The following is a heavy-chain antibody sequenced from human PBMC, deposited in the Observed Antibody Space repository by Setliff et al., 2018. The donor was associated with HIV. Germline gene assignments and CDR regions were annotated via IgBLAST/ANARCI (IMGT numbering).Heavy chain of an antibody. CDR3: ARGSRQLGYSYYGMDV. CDR1: GFTFRNYG. Sequence: GGSLRLSCTASGFTFRNYGMNWVRQAPGKGLKWVASITTSSGYFSYSDSVKGRFTISRDNSKSSLYLRMNSLRAEDTAVYYCARGSRQLGYSYYGMDVWGQGTTVTVSS. D-gene: IGHD1-1*01. V-gene: IGHV3-21*01. J-gene: IGHJ6*02. CDR2: ITTSSGYF.